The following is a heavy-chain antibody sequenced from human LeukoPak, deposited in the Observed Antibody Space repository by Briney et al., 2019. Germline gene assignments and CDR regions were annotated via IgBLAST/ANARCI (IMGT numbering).Heavy chain of an antibody. V-gene: IGHV1-8*01. J-gene: IGHJ5*02. CDR2: MNPNSGNT. Sequence: ASVKVSCKASGYTFTSYDINWVRQATGQGLEWMGWMNPNSGNTGYAQKFQGRVTMTRNTSISTAYMELSSLRSEDTAVYYCARASFYSSTWYAPWFDPWGQGTLVTVSS. D-gene: IGHD6-13*01. CDR1: GYTFTSYD. CDR3: ARASFYSSTWYAPWFDP.